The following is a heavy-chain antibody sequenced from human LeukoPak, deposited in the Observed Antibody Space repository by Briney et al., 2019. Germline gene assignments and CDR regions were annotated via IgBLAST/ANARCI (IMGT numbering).Heavy chain of an antibody. CDR3: ARDGRYYYGSGMAFDI. D-gene: IGHD3-10*01. CDR1: GGSISSYY. V-gene: IGHV4-4*07. Sequence: SETLSLTCTVSGGSISSYYWSWIRQPAGKGLEWIGRIYTSGSTNYNPSLKSRVTMSVDTSKNQFSLKLSSVTAADTAVYYCARDGRYYYGSGMAFDIWGQGTMVTVSS. CDR2: IYTSGST. J-gene: IGHJ3*02.